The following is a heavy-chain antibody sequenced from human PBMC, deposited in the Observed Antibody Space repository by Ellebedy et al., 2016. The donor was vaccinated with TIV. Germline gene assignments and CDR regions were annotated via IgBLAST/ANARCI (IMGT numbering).Heavy chain of an antibody. CDR1: GFTVGNSY. CDR2: IYSNDNT. CDR3: TRVKYYYDRLRVFYFES. J-gene: IGHJ4*02. V-gene: IGHV3-53*01. D-gene: IGHD3-22*01. Sequence: GESLKISCAASGFTVGNSYLSWVRQTPGKGLEWVSLIYSNDNTYYGDAVRGRFTISRETSSNTLYIQMNSLRAEDTAVYYCTRVKYYYDRLRVFYFESWGRGTLVTVSS.